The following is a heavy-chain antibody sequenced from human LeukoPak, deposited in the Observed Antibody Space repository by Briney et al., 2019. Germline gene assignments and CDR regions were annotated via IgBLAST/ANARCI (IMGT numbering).Heavy chain of an antibody. CDR1: GGSISSYF. J-gene: IGHJ4*02. V-gene: IGHV4-59*08. CDR2: IYYSGST. D-gene: IGHD6-19*01. Sequence: SETLSLTCTVSGGSISSYFWGWIRQPPGKGLEWIGYIYYSGSTNYNPSLKSRVTISIDTSKNQFSLKLSSVTAADTAVYYCARLTSSGWYLDYWGQGTLVTVSS. CDR3: ARLTSSGWYLDY.